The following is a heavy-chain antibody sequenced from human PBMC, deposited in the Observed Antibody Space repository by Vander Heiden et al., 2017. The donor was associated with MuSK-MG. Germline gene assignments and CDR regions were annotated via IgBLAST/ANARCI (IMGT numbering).Heavy chain of an antibody. CDR1: GFTFSSHD. J-gene: IGHJ5*01. CDR3: VRGGVGGISSNWFDS. CDR2: MTGRGGP. D-gene: IGHD3-10*01. V-gene: IGHV3-13*05. Sequence: EVRLVESGGGLAQPAGSLRLSCEASGFTFSSHDMHWVRQSSGKSLEWVSGMTGRGGPAYSDSVRGRFTIYRDIAKSSLYLQMSSLRADDTAIYYCVRGGVGGISSNWFDSWGQGALGTVSS.